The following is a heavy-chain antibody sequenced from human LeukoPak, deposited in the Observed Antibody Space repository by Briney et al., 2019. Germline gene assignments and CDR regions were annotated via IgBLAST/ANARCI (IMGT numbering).Heavy chain of an antibody. CDR2: IYHSGST. Sequence: SETLSLTCAVSGYSISSGYYWGWIRQPPGKGLEWIGSIYHSGSTYYNPSLKSRVTISVDTSKNQFSLKLSSVTAADTAVYYCARRTYCSSTSCYTFDDWGQGTLVTVSP. CDR3: ARRTYCSSTSCYTFDD. D-gene: IGHD2-2*02. J-gene: IGHJ4*02. V-gene: IGHV4-38-2*01. CDR1: GYSISSGYY.